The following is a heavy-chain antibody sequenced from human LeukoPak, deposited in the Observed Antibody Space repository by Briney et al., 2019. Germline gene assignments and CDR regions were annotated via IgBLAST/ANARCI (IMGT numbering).Heavy chain of an antibody. Sequence: GGSLRLSCAASGFAFSGSAMHWVRQASGKGLEWVGRIGSKSNSYATAYAASVKGRFTISRDDSKNMAYLQMNSLKTEDTAVYYCTSSILAYCSSKGCYTDYFCYGMDVWGQGTTVTVSS. V-gene: IGHV3-73*01. D-gene: IGHD2-2*02. CDR3: TSSILAYCSSKGCYTDYFCYGMDV. CDR1: GFAFSGSA. CDR2: IGSKSNSYAT. J-gene: IGHJ6*02.